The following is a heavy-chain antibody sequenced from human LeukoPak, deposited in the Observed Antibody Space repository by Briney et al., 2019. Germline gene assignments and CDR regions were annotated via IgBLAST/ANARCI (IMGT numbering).Heavy chain of an antibody. D-gene: IGHD3-10*01. V-gene: IGHV1-2*02. CDR1: GYTFTGYY. Sequence: ASVKVSCKASGYTFTGYYMHWVRQAPGQGLEWMGWINPNSGGTNYAQKFQGRVTMTRDTSISTAYMELSRLRSDDTAVYYCARDQSPSNYYGSGSYYNEDYWGQGTLVTVSS. J-gene: IGHJ4*02. CDR2: INPNSGGT. CDR3: ARDQSPSNYYGSGSYYNEDY.